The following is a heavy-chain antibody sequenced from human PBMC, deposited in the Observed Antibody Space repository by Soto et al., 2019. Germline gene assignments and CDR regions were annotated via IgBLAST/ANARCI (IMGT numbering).Heavy chain of an antibody. CDR3: ARLGGGYRYTGVADY. J-gene: IGHJ4*02. CDR1: GGSISSYY. V-gene: IGHV4-59*01. CDR2: IYYSGST. Sequence: QVQLQESGPGLVKPSETLSLTCTVSGGSISSYYWSWIRQPPGKGLEWIGYIYYSGSTNYNPSLKSRVTISVDTSKNQFSLKLSSVTAADTAVYYCARLGGGYRYTGVADYWGQGTLVTVSS. D-gene: IGHD3-16*02.